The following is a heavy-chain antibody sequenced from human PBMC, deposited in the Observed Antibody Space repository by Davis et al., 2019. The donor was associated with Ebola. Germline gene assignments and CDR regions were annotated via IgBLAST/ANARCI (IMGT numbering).Heavy chain of an antibody. V-gene: IGHV3-64*04. CDR2: ISSNGGST. CDR3: ARDGNNEYYFDY. D-gene: IGHD5-24*01. Sequence: GGSLRLSCAASGFTFSNFWMHWVRQAPGKGLEYVSAISSNGGSTYYADSVKGRFTISRDNAKNTLYLQMNSLRAEDTAVYYCARDGNNEYYFDYWGRGTLVTVSS. J-gene: IGHJ4*02. CDR1: GFTFSNFW.